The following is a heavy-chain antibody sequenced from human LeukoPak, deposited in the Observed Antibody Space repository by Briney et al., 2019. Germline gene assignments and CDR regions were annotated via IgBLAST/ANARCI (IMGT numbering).Heavy chain of an antibody. V-gene: IGHV1-2*02. D-gene: IGHD2-21*02. Sequence: ASVKVSCKASGYTFTGYYMHWVRQAPGQGLEWMGWIIPNGGGTNYAQKFQGRVTMTRDTSISTAYMELSRLRSDDTAVYYCVSAPVVTILAYWGQEPLVTVSS. CDR1: GYTFTGYY. CDR2: IIPNGGGT. CDR3: VSAPVVTILAY. J-gene: IGHJ4*02.